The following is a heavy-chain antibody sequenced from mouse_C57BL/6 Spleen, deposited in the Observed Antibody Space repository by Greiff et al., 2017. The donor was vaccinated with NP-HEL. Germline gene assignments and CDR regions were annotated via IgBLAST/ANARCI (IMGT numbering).Heavy chain of an antibody. J-gene: IGHJ2*01. D-gene: IGHD2-4*01. CDR3: AREDYDYDKGGDYFDY. CDR2: IYPGDGDT. V-gene: IGHV1-80*01. Sequence: QVQLQQSGAELVKPGASVKISCKASGYAFSSYWMNWVKQRPGKGLEWIGQIYPGDGDTNYNGKFKGKATLTADKSSSTAYMQLSSLTSEDSAVYFCAREDYDYDKGGDYFDYWGQGTTLTVSS. CDR1: GYAFSSYW.